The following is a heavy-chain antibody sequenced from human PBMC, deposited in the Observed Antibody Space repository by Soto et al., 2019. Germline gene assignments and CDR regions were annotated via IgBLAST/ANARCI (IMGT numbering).Heavy chain of an antibody. V-gene: IGHV4-39*01. CDR1: GGSISSYY. D-gene: IGHD4-17*01. CDR3: ARHESGYGDFPGYYYYGMDV. J-gene: IGHJ6*02. Sequence: PSETLSLTCTVSGGSISSYYWGWIRQPPGKGLEWIGSIYYSGSTYYNPSLKSRVTISVDTSKNQFSLKLSSVTAADTAEHYCARHESGYGDFPGYYYYGMDVWGQGPTVTASS. CDR2: IYYSGST.